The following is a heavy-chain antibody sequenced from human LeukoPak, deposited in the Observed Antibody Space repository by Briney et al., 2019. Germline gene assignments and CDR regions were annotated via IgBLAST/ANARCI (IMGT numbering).Heavy chain of an antibody. CDR3: AREPYYDILTGYYNPYYFDY. CDR2: ISAYNGNT. V-gene: IGHV1-18*01. Sequence: ASVKVSCKASGYTFTSYGISWVRQAPGQGLEWMGWISAYNGNTNYAQKLQGRVTMTTDTSTSTAYMELRSLRSDDTAVYYCAREPYYDILTGYYNPYYFDYWGQGTLVTVSS. CDR1: GYTFTSYG. J-gene: IGHJ4*02. D-gene: IGHD3-9*01.